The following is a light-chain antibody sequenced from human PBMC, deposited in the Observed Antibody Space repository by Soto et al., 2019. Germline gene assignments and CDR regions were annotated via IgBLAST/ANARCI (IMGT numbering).Light chain of an antibody. CDR3: TSYAGTYSLL. CDR1: SSDVGGYNY. J-gene: IGLJ2*01. Sequence: QSALTQPPSASGSPGQSVTISCTGTSSDVGGYNYVSWYQQYPGKAPKLVIFEVTKRPSGVPDRFSGSKSGNTASLTVSGLQAEDEADYYCTSYAGTYSLLFGGGTKVTVL. V-gene: IGLV2-8*01. CDR2: EVT.